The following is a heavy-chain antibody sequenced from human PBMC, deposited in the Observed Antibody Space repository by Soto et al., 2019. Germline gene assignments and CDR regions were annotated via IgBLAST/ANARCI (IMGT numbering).Heavy chain of an antibody. Sequence: EVQLVESGGGLVQPGGSLRLSCAASVFTVSSNYMSWVRQAPGKGLEWVSVIYSGGSTYYADSVKGRFTISRDNSKNTLYLQMNSLRAKDTAVYYCARDTQEITIFGVVITGDIWGQGTMVTVSS. CDR1: VFTVSSNY. V-gene: IGHV3-66*01. D-gene: IGHD3-3*01. J-gene: IGHJ3*02. CDR2: IYSGGST. CDR3: ARDTQEITIFGVVITGDI.